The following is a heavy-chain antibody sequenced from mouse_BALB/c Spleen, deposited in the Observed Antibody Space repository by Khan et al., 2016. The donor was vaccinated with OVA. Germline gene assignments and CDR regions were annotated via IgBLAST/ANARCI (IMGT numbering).Heavy chain of an antibody. D-gene: IGHD2-10*01. Sequence: QVHVKQSGAELVKPGASVKLSCKASGYTFTNYWVHWVKQGPGQGLEWIGEIYPGDGRVNYNEKFKNKASLTVDRSSSTAYMQLSSLTSEDSAVYYCARNAYFGNYFDYWGQGTTLTVSS. V-gene: IGHV1S81*02. CDR3: ARNAYFGNYFDY. CDR2: IYPGDGRV. J-gene: IGHJ2*01. CDR1: GYTFTNYW.